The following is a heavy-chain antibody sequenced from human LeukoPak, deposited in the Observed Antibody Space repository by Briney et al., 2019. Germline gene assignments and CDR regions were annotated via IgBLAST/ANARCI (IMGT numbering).Heavy chain of an antibody. J-gene: IGHJ6*03. D-gene: IGHD5-18*01. CDR1: GFTFSSYG. CDR2: ISGSGGST. CDR3: ATRGYSYGARVYYYYYMDV. Sequence: GGSLRLSCAASGFTFSSYGMSWVRQAPGKGLEWVSAISGSGGSTYYADSVKGRFTISRDNSKNTLYLQMNSLRAEDTAVYYCATRGYSYGARVYYYYYMDVWGKGTTVTVSS. V-gene: IGHV3-23*01.